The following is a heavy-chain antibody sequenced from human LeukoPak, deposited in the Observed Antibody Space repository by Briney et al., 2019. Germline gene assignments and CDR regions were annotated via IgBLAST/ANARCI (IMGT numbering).Heavy chain of an antibody. D-gene: IGHD3-22*01. CDR1: GFTFSIYA. J-gene: IGHJ3*02. Sequence: PGGSLRLSCAASGFTFSIYAMSWVRQAPGKGLEWVSGISASGGSTYYADSVRGRFTISRDNSKNTLYLQMNSLRAEDTAVYYCAQEAYDSSGSPQSAFDIWGQGTMVTVSS. CDR3: AQEAYDSSGSPQSAFDI. V-gene: IGHV3-23*01. CDR2: ISASGGST.